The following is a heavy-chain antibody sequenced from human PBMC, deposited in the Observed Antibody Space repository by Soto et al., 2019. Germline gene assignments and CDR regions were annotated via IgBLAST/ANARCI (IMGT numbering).Heavy chain of an antibody. D-gene: IGHD1-1*01. CDR2: VSAYNGNT. CDR1: GYTFTSHD. CDR3: ARVTTPGWFDP. Sequence: QVKLVQSGAGVKKPGASVKVSCEASGYTFTSHDIAWVRQAPGQGLEWMGWVSAYNGNTNYVPKFQGRVTMTTDTSTSTAFMELRSLRSADTAMYYCARVTTPGWFDPWGQGTLITVSS. V-gene: IGHV1-18*04. J-gene: IGHJ5*02.